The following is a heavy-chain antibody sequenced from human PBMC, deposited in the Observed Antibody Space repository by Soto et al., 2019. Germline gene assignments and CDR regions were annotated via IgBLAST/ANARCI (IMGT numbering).Heavy chain of an antibody. V-gene: IGHV1-3*01. Sequence: QVQLVQSGAEVKKPGASVKVSCKASGYTFTSYAMHWVRQAPGQRLEWMGWINAGNGNTKHSQKFQGRVTITRDTSWSTAYMELSSLRSEDTALYYCARDPGYSHGYNWGQGTLVTVSS. D-gene: IGHD5-18*01. J-gene: IGHJ4*02. CDR1: GYTFTSYA. CDR2: INAGNGNT. CDR3: ARDPGYSHGYN.